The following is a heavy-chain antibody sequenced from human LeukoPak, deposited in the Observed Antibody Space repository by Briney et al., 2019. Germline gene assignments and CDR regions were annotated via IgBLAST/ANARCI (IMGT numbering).Heavy chain of an antibody. Sequence: SVKVSCKASGGTFSSYAISWVRQAPGQGLEWMGRIIPILGIANYAQKFQGRVTITADKSTSTAYMELSSLRSEDTAVYYCAREGVRTTRGNAFDIWGQGTMVTVSS. D-gene: IGHD1-1*01. CDR1: GGTFSSYA. J-gene: IGHJ3*02. CDR3: AREGVRTTRGNAFDI. V-gene: IGHV1-69*04. CDR2: IIPILGIA.